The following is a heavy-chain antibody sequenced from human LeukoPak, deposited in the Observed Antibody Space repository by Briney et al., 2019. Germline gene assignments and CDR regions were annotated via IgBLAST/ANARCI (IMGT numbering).Heavy chain of an antibody. Sequence: GGSLRLSCAASGFTFSSYGMHWVRQAPGKGLEWVAVISWDESKNKYVESVEGRFTLSRDNSKNTVYLQMNSLRHEDTAVYYCAKDEGPICLYGDCPFDYWGQGNLVTVSS. J-gene: IGHJ4*02. CDR3: AKDEGPICLYGDCPFDY. D-gene: IGHD4-17*01. CDR1: GFTFSSYG. V-gene: IGHV3-30*18. CDR2: ISWDESKN.